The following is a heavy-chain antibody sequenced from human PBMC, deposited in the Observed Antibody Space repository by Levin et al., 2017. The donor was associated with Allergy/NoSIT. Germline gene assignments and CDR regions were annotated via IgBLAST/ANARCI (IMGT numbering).Heavy chain of an antibody. J-gene: IGHJ4*02. Sequence: GGSLRLSCAASGFTFSNYGMHWVRQAPGKGLEWLAVILYDGSNRFYADSVKGRFTISRDNSNNTLFLQMYSLRAEDTAVYFCAKALTVADMSTSFFDGWGRGTLVTVSS. CDR2: ILYDGSNR. CDR1: GFTFSNYG. D-gene: IGHD6-19*01. V-gene: IGHV3-30*18. CDR3: AKALTVADMSTSFFDG.